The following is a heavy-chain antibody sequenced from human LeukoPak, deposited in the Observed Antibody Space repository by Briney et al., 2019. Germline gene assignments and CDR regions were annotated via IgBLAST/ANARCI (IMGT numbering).Heavy chain of an antibody. J-gene: IGHJ4*02. CDR2: IWYDGSNK. Sequence: GSLRLSCAASGFTFSSYGMHWVRQAPGKGLEWVAVIWYDGSNKYYADSVKGRFTISRDNSKNTLYLQMNSLRAEDTAVYYCAKDFAIVVGATTNFDYWGQGALVTVSS. CDR1: GFTFSSYG. CDR3: AKDFAIVVGATTNFDY. D-gene: IGHD1-26*01. V-gene: IGHV3-30*02.